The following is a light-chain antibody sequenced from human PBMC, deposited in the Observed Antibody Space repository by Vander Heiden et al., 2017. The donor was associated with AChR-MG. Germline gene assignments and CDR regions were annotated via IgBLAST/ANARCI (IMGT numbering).Light chain of an antibody. J-gene: IGKJ4*01. CDR2: DAS. CDR3: QQFYSLPHT. V-gene: IGKV1-33*01. Sequence: EIQMTQSPSSLSASVGDRVTITCQASQHISDYLNWYQQRPGKAPRLLISDASTLETGVPSRFSGSGSGTDFTFTISSLQPEDFATYYCQQFYSLPHTFGGGTTVEIK. CDR1: QHISDY.